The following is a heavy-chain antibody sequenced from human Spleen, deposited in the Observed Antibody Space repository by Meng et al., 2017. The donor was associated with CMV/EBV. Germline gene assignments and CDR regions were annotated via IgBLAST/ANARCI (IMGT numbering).Heavy chain of an antibody. J-gene: IGHJ1*01. D-gene: IGHD2-15*01. CDR2: IRYDGSNK. Sequence: GESLKISCAASGFTFSSYGMHWVRQAPGKGLEWVAFIRYDGSNKYYADSVKSRFTISRDNSKNTLYLQMNSLRAEDTAVYYCAKRAAKAEYFQHWGQGTLVTVSS. CDR1: GFTFSSYG. V-gene: IGHV3-30*02. CDR3: AKRAAKAEYFQH.